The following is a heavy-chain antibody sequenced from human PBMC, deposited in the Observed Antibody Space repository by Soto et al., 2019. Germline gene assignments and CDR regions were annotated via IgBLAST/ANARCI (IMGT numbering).Heavy chain of an antibody. D-gene: IGHD3-16*01. CDR1: GYTFTRYG. V-gene: IGHV1-18*01. Sequence: QVQLVQSGAEVKNPGASVKVSCKASGYTFTRYGIGWARQAPGQGLERMGWINTYNGNTNYAQNVQGRVNLTTDTSTSTAYMELRSLRSNDTAIYYCALVDVYVTPSPQDVWGQGTTVIVSS. CDR2: INTYNGNT. CDR3: ALVDVYVTPSPQDV. J-gene: IGHJ6*02.